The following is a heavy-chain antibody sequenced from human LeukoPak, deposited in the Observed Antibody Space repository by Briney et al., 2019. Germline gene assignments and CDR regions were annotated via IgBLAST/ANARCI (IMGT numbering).Heavy chain of an antibody. Sequence: SETLSLTCTVSGYSISRGYFWGWIRQPPGRGLEWIGNIYHSGSTYYSPSLKRRVTISVETSKNQFSLKLSSVTAADTAVYYCARVDYYNSSGYYLDYWGQGTLVTVSS. D-gene: IGHD3-22*01. CDR2: IYHSGST. CDR3: ARVDYYNSSGYYLDY. J-gene: IGHJ4*02. CDR1: GYSISRGYF. V-gene: IGHV4-38-2*02.